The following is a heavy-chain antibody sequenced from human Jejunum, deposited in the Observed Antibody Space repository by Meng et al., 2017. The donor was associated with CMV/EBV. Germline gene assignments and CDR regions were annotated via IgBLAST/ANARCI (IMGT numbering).Heavy chain of an antibody. CDR1: GGSVRSGSNY. V-gene: IGHV4-61*01. J-gene: IGHJ6*02. CDR3: VRDNTTPLYGMDV. Sequence: CGGSVRSGSNYGSWIREPPGKGVGWIGCIYYSGSTNYNPSLVSRVTISVDTSKNQFSLKLNAVTAADTAVYYCVRDNTTPLYGMDVWGQGNTVTVSS. D-gene: IGHD1-14*01. CDR2: IYYSGST.